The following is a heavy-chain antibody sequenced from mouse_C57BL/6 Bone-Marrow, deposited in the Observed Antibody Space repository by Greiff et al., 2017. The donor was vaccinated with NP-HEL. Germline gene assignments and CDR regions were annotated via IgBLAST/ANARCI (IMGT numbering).Heavy chain of an antibody. CDR1: GYTFTSYW. CDR2: INPSSGYT. CDR3: ARFPFAY. J-gene: IGHJ3*01. Sequence: QVQLQQSGAELAKPGASVKLSCKASGYTFTSYWMHWVKQRPGQGLEWIGYINPSSGYTKYNQKFKDKAPLTADKSSSTAYMQLSCLTYEDSAVYYCARFPFAYWGQGTLVTVSA. V-gene: IGHV1-7*01.